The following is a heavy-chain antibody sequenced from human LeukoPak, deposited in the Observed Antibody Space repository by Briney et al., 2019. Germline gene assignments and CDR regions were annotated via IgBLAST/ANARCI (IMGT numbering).Heavy chain of an antibody. CDR1: GFTFSSYA. D-gene: IGHD2-2*01. J-gene: IGHJ3*02. CDR3: AKGAAWGAAMLGAFDI. CDR2: ISGSGGST. V-gene: IGHV3-23*01. Sequence: GGSLRLSCAASGFTFSSYAMSWVRQAPGKGLEWVSAISGSGGSTYYADSVKGRFTISRDNSKNTLYLQMNSLRAEDTAVYYCAKGAAWGAAMLGAFDIWGQGTMVTVSS.